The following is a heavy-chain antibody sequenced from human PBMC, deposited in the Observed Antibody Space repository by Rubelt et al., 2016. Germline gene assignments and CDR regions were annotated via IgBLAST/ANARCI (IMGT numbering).Heavy chain of an antibody. CDR2: ISAYNGNT. Sequence: QVQLVQSGAEVKKPGASVKVYCKASGYTFTSYGISWVRQAPGQGLEWMGWISAYNGNTNYAPKRQGEVTMTKDTSTSTAYMELRGLRSDDTAVYYCARERDDYGDYWGQGTLVTVSS. V-gene: IGHV1-18*01. D-gene: IGHD5-24*01. J-gene: IGHJ4*02. CDR3: ARERDDYGDY. CDR1: GYTFTSYG.